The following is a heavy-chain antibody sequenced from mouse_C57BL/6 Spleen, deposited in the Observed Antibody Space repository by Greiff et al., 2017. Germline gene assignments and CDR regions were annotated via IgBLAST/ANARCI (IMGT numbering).Heavy chain of an antibody. D-gene: IGHD1-1*01. CDR3: VTFITTVVASDY. V-gene: IGHV1-82*01. CDR2: IYPGDGDT. J-gene: IGHJ2*01. Sequence: QVQLQQSGPELVKPGASVKISCKASGYAFSSSWMNWVKQRPGKGLEWIGRIYPGDGDTNYNGKFKGKATLTADKSSSTAYMQLSSLTSEDSAVYFCVTFITTVVASDYWGQGTTLTVSS. CDR1: GYAFSSSW.